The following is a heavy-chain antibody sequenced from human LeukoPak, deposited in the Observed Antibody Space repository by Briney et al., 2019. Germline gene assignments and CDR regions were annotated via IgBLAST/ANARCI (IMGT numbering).Heavy chain of an antibody. Sequence: PGGSLRLPCAASGLTFSTYGMHWVRQAAGKGLEGGAVISYERGNQYYADSVKARFTISRDNSKNTFYQQMNSLRAEDTAVYYCAKDRGYGRSAADYWGQGTQVTVSS. V-gene: IGHV3-30*18. CDR1: GLTFSTYG. J-gene: IGHJ4*02. CDR2: ISYERGNQ. CDR3: AKDRGYGRSAADY. D-gene: IGHD5-12*01.